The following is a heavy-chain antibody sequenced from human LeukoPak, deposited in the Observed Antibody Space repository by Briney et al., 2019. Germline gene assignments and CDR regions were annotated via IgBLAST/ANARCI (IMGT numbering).Heavy chain of an antibody. V-gene: IGHV3-74*01. D-gene: IGHD5-24*01. Sequence: GGSLRLSCVASGFTFSTAWMHWARQTPGKGLVWVSHINGDGRRINYADDVKGRFTISRDSAKNTLYLQMNSLRVEDTAVYYCARDSSGWLQLSSTFDYWGQGTLVTVSS. CDR1: GFTFSTAW. CDR2: INGDGRRI. CDR3: ARDSSGWLQLSSTFDY. J-gene: IGHJ4*02.